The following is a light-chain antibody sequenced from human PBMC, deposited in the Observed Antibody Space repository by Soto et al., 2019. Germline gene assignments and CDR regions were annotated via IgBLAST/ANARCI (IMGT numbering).Light chain of an antibody. CDR3: SSYTTTATLM. V-gene: IGLV2-14*01. CDR2: EVT. J-gene: IGLJ3*02. Sequence: QSALTQPASVSGSPGQSITISCTGTSSDIGGHNYVSWYQHFPGTAPKLILYEVTQRPSGVSPRFSGSKSGNTASLTISGLQSEDEADYYRSSYTTTATLMFGGGTKVTVL. CDR1: SSDIGGHNY.